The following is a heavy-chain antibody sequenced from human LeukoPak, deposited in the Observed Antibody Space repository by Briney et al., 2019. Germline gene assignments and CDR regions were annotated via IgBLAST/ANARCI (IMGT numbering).Heavy chain of an antibody. CDR2: INPNSGGT. Sequence: ASVKVSCKASGYTFTDYYLHWVRQAPGQGLEWMGWINPNSGGTNYAQTFQGRVTMTRDTSITTAYLELSRLRSDDAAVYYCARIGYNHYFDYWGQGTLVTVSS. V-gene: IGHV1-2*02. J-gene: IGHJ4*02. CDR3: ARIGYNHYFDY. CDR1: GYTFTDYY. D-gene: IGHD5-24*01.